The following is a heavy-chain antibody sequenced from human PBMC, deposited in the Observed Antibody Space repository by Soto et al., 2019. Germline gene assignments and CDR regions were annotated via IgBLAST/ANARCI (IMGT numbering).Heavy chain of an antibody. J-gene: IGHJ3*02. D-gene: IGHD4-17*01. CDR2: LTSDGGRT. CDR3: ASLERGDTLNDAFDI. CDR1: GFTFSSHA. V-gene: IGHV3-64*01. Sequence: EVQLVESGGGLVQPGGSLRLSCAASGFTFSSHAMHWVRQAPGKGLEFVSSLTSDGGRTYYANSVKGRFTISRDNSKNTLYLQMGSLSADDMAVYYCASLERGDTLNDAFDIWGQGTLVTVSS.